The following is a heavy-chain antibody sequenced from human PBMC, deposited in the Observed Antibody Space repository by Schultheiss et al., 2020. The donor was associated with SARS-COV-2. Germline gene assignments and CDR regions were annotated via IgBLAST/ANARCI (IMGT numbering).Heavy chain of an antibody. V-gene: IGHV3-69-1*01. Sequence: GGSLRLSCAASGFTFSNAWMTWVRQAPGKGLEWVSYMSSSSTIYYADSVKGRFTISRDNAKNSLYLQMNSLRAEDTAVYYCARDNSVYYYAMDVWGQGTTVTVSS. J-gene: IGHJ6*02. CDR3: ARDNSVYYYAMDV. D-gene: IGHD2-8*01. CDR1: GFTFSNAW. CDR2: MSSSSTI.